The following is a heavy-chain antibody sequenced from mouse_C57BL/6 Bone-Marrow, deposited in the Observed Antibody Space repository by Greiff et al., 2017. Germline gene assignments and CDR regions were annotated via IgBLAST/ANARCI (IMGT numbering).Heavy chain of an antibody. J-gene: IGHJ4*01. CDR3: AREGAFYYAMDY. Sequence: QVQLQQSGAELVRPGTSVKMSCKASGYTFTNYWIGWAKQRPGHGLEWIGDIYPGGGYTNYNEKFKGKAPLTADKSSSTAYMQFSSLTSEDSAIYYCAREGAFYYAMDYWGQGTSVTVSS. V-gene: IGHV1-63*01. D-gene: IGHD3-1*01. CDR2: IYPGGGYT. CDR1: GYTFTNYW.